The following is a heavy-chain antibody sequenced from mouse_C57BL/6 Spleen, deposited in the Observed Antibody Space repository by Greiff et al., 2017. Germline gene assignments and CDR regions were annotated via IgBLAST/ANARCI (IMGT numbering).Heavy chain of an antibody. V-gene: IGHV1-59*01. CDR1: GYTFTSYW. Sequence: QVQLQQPGAELVRPGTSVKLSCKASGYTFTSYWMHWVKQRPGQGLEWIGVIDPSDSYTNYKQKFKGKATLTVDTSSSTAYMQLSSLTSEDSAVYYCARDIGLRPFAYWGQGTLVTVSA. CDR3: ARDIGLRPFAY. D-gene: IGHD2-4*01. CDR2: IDPSDSYT. J-gene: IGHJ3*01.